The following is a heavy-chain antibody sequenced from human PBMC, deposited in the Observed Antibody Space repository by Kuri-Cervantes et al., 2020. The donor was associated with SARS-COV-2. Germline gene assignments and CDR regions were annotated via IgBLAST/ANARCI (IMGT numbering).Heavy chain of an antibody. J-gene: IGHJ6*02. CDR2: ISSSSSYI. CDR1: GFTFSSYS. CDR3: ARDSSIVVGHKGYYGMDV. D-gene: IGHD2-2*01. V-gene: IGHV3-21*01. Sequence: GGSLRLSCAASGFTFSSYSMNWVRQAPGKGLEWVSSISSSSSYIYYADSVKGRFTISRDNAKNSLYLQMNSLRVEDTAVYYCARDSSIVVGHKGYYGMDVWGQGTTVTVSS.